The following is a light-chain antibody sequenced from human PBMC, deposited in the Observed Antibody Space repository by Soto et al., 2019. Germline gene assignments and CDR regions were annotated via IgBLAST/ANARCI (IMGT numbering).Light chain of an antibody. CDR2: DVN. V-gene: IGLV2-14*01. CDR1: SSDIGGLYNY. CDR3: SAYSSGATHVV. J-gene: IGLJ2*01. Sequence: QSALTQPASVSGSPGQSITISCTGTSSDIGGLYNYVSWYQQHPGKAPKLFIYDVNDRPSGVSDRFSGSTSGNTASLTISGLQAEDEAVYFCSAYSSGATHVVFGGGTKLTVL.